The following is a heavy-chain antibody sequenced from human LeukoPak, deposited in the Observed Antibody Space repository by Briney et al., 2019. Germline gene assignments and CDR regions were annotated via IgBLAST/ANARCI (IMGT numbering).Heavy chain of an antibody. CDR2: ISISGGST. D-gene: IGHD6-19*01. Sequence: GGSLRLSCAASGVTFTNYAMTWVRQAPGKGLEWVSGISISGGSTDYADSVKGRFTISRDNSKNTLYLQMNCLRAEDTAVYYCAKVPAGNKVEYWGQGTLVTVSS. CDR1: GVTFTNYA. J-gene: IGHJ4*02. CDR3: AKVPAGNKVEY. V-gene: IGHV3-23*01.